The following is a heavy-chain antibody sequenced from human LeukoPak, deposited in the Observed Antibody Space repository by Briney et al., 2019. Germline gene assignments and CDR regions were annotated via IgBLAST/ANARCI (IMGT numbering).Heavy chain of an antibody. Sequence: SETLSLTCTVSGGSISSGDYYWSWIRQPPGKGLEWIGYIYYGGSTYYNPSLKSRVTISVDTSKNQFSLKLSSVTAADTAVYYCARGLVMGYYFDYWGQGTLVTVSS. V-gene: IGHV4-30-4*01. CDR3: ARGLVMGYYFDY. D-gene: IGHD3-22*01. CDR2: IYYGGST. CDR1: GGSISSGDYY. J-gene: IGHJ4*02.